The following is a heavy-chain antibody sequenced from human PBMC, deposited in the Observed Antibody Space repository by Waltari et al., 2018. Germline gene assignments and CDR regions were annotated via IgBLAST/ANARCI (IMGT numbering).Heavy chain of an antibody. CDR3: AKTMKWNHFYYYGMDV. CDR2: ISGSGDYT. CDR1: GFIFDSYA. D-gene: IGHD1-1*01. J-gene: IGHJ6*02. V-gene: IGHV3-23*01. Sequence: EVQLLESGGGLVQPGGSLRLSCAASGFIFDSYAMNWVRQAPGKGLEWVSAISGSGDYTYYADSVKGRFTISRDNSRNTVYVEMSSLRAEDTAVYFCAKTMKWNHFYYYGMDVWGQGTTVTVSS.